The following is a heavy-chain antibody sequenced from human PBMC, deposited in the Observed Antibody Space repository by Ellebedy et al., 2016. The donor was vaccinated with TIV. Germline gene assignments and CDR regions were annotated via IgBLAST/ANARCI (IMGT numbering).Heavy chain of an antibody. CDR3: ARKVPTATWFDP. Sequence: AASVKVSCKASGYTFTSYAMHWVRQAPGQRLEWMGWINAGNGNTKYSQKFQGRVTITRDTSASTTYMELSSRRSEDTAVYYCARKVPTATWFDPWGQGTLVTVSS. V-gene: IGHV1-3*01. CDR1: GYTFTSYA. CDR2: INAGNGNT. D-gene: IGHD2-2*01. J-gene: IGHJ5*02.